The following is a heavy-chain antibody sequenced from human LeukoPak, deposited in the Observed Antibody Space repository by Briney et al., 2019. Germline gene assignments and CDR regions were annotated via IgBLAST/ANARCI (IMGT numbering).Heavy chain of an antibody. CDR2: IYYSEST. V-gene: IGHV4-59*01. D-gene: IGHD1-26*01. CDR1: GGSISSYY. J-gene: IGHJ4*02. Sequence: SETLSLTCTVSGGSISSYYWSWIRQPPGKGLEWIGYIYYSESTNYNPSLKSRVTISVDTSKNQFSLKLSSVTAADTAVYYCARTGRRDYTTSALAYWGQGALVTISS. CDR3: ARTGRRDYTTSALAY.